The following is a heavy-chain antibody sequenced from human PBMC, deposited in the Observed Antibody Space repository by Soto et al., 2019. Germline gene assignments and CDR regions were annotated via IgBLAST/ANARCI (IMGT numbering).Heavy chain of an antibody. D-gene: IGHD3-22*01. Sequence: ASVKVSCKVSGYTLTELSMHWVRQAPGKGLEWMGGFDPEDGETIYAQKFQGRVTMTEDTSTDTAYMELSSLRSEDTAVYYCATDLYDSRRNRFAPWGQGTLVTVSS. V-gene: IGHV1-24*01. J-gene: IGHJ5*02. CDR2: FDPEDGET. CDR1: GYTLTELS. CDR3: ATDLYDSRRNRFAP.